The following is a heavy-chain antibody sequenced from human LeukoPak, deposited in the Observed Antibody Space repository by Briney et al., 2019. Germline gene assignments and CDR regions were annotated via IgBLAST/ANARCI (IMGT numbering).Heavy chain of an antibody. CDR1: GGAISNDNFY. CDR2: INYSGTT. J-gene: IGHJ4*02. V-gene: IGHV4-39*01. Sequence: SETLSLTCTVSGGAISNDNFYWGWVRQPPGKGLEWVGSINYSGTTYYNPSLRSRVSISVDTSRTRFFLGLNSVTAADTAVYYCARLFDSWGQGILVTVSS. CDR3: ARLFDS.